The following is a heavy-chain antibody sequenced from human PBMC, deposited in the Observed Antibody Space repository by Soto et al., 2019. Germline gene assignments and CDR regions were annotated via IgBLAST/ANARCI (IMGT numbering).Heavy chain of an antibody. V-gene: IGHV1-8*01. CDR1: GYTFTSYA. CDR3: ARETANRFDP. J-gene: IGHJ5*02. D-gene: IGHD5-18*01. CDR2: MNHNSGNT. Sequence: QVQLVQSGAEVKKPGASVKVSCKASGYTFTSYAINWLRQATGQGLEWMGWMNHNSGNTGYAQKFQGRVTITRNTSISTAYMKLSSLRSEDTAVYYGARETANRFDPWGQGTLVTVSS.